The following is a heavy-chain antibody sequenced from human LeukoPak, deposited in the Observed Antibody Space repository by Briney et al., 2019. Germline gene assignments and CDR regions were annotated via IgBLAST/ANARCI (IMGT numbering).Heavy chain of an antibody. V-gene: IGHV5-51*04. CDR2: IYPGDSDT. CDR3: ARIYCSGGSCYPGVLDY. D-gene: IGHD2-15*01. Sequence: GESLKISCKGSGYSFTSYWIGWVRQMPGKGLEWMGIIYPGDSDTRYSPSFQGQVTISADKPISTAYLQWSSLKASDTAMYYCARIYCSGGSCYPGVLDYWGQGTLVTVSS. CDR1: GYSFTSYW. J-gene: IGHJ4*02.